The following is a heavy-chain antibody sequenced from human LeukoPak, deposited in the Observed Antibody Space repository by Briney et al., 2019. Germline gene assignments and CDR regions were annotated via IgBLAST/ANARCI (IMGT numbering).Heavy chain of an antibody. CDR2: IGSSGTTT. V-gene: IGHV3-48*04. Sequence: PGESLRLSCAASGFTFSIYSMNWVRQAPGRGLEWLSYIGSSGTTTYYADSVKGRFTISRDNAKNLLFLQMNSLRAEDTAVYYCARMNYVSTGWGAPFDNWGQGTLVTVSS. J-gene: IGHJ4*02. CDR3: ARMNYVSTGWGAPFDN. D-gene: IGHD1-7*01. CDR1: GFTFSIYS.